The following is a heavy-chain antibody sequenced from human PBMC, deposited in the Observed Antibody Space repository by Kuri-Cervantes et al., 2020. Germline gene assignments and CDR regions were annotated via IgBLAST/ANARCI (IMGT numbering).Heavy chain of an antibody. CDR2: ISSSGTTI. CDR1: GFTFSDYY. J-gene: IGHJ6*02. CDR3: ARESSSPGKYYYYYGMDV. Sequence: GESLKISCAASGFTFSDYYMSWIRQAPGKGLEWVSYISSSGTTIHCADSVKGRFTISRDNAKNSLYLQMNSLRAEDTAVYCCARESSSPGKYYYYYGMDVWGQGTTVTVSS. V-gene: IGHV3-11*01. D-gene: IGHD6-13*01.